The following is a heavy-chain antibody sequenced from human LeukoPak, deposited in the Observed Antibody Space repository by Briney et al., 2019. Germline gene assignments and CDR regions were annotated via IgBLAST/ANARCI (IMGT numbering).Heavy chain of an antibody. D-gene: IGHD2-21*02. CDR2: IYYSGST. J-gene: IGHJ5*02. V-gene: IGHV4-39*01. Sequence: SETLSLTCTVSGDSISSSSYYWGWIRQPPGKGLEWIGSIYYSGSTYYNPSLKSRVTISVDTSKNQFSLKLSSVTAADTAVYYCARLAYCGGDWRWFDPWGQGTLVTVSS. CDR1: GDSISSSSYY. CDR3: ARLAYCGGDWRWFDP.